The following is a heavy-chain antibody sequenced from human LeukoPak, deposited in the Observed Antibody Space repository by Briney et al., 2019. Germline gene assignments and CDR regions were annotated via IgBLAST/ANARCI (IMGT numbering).Heavy chain of an antibody. Sequence: PSETLSLTCTVSGGSISSYYWSWIRQPAGKGLEWIGRIYTSGSTNYNPSLKSRVTMSVDTSKNQFSLKLSSVTAADTAVYYCARGPSGYYYGSGSYSSYMDVWGKGTTVTVSS. CDR3: ARGPSGYYYGSGSYSSYMDV. J-gene: IGHJ6*03. CDR1: GGSISSYY. V-gene: IGHV4-4*07. D-gene: IGHD3-10*01. CDR2: IYTSGST.